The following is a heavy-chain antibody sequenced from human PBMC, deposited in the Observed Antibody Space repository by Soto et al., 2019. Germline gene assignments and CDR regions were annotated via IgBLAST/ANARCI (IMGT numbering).Heavy chain of an antibody. V-gene: IGHV4-4*07. CDR3: ARDRGEYTSSWFWYFSH. J-gene: IGHJ2*01. D-gene: IGHD6-13*01. CDR2: LNITGTI. CDR1: GASISSFN. Sequence: XATLSLTCSVSGASISSFNWNWVRQPPGKGPEWVGRLNITGTINYNPSLKSRITMSMDTSKNQISLHLRSVTAADTAIYYCARDRGEYTSSWFWYFSHWGHGTLVTVSS.